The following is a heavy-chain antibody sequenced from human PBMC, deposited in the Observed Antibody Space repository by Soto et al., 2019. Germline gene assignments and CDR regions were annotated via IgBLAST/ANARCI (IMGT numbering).Heavy chain of an antibody. J-gene: IGHJ4*02. CDR3: ARGPSPLAY. CDR2: TYYRSRWYS. Sequence: PSQTLSLTCAVSGDSVSSNSAAWNWIRQSPSRGLEWLGRTYYRSRWYSDYAGSVESRITINADTSKNQFSLHLNSVTPQDTAVYYCARGPSPLAYWGRGTVVTVSS. CDR1: GDSVSSNSAA. V-gene: IGHV6-1*01. D-gene: IGHD6-6*01.